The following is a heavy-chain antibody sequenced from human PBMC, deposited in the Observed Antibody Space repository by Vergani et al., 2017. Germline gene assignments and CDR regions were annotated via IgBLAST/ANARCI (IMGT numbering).Heavy chain of an antibody. CDR1: GFTFSDYY. D-gene: IGHD1-7*01. V-gene: IGHV3-11*01. CDR2: ISSSGSTI. CDR3: ASDHYNWNYGPTDAFDI. J-gene: IGHJ3*02. Sequence: VQLLESGGGLVKPGGSLRLSCAASGFTFSDYYMSWIRQAPGKGLEWVSYISSSGSTIYYEDSVKGRFTISRDNAKNSLYLQMNSLRAEDTAVYYCASDHYNWNYGPTDAFDIWGQGTMVTVSS.